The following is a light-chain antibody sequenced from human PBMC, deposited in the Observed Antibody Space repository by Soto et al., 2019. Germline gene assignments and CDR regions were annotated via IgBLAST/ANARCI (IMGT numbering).Light chain of an antibody. CDR2: DVN. CDR3: CSYAGSYTLV. J-gene: IGLJ2*01. Sequence: QSALTQPRSVSGSPGQSVTISCTGTSSDVGGYNYVSWYQQHPGEAPKLMIYDVNKRPSGVPDRFSGSKSDNTASLTISGLQAEDEADYYCCSYAGSYTLVFGGGTKLTVL. CDR1: SSDVGGYNY. V-gene: IGLV2-11*01.